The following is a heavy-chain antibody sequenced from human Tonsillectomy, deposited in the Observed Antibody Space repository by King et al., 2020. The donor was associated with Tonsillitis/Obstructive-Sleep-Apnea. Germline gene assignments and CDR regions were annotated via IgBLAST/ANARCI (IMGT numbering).Heavy chain of an antibody. J-gene: IGHJ4*02. CDR3: SRSTEYSNYEAY. CDR1: DDSISSSDYY. V-gene: IGHV4-31*03. D-gene: IGHD4-11*01. Sequence: HVQLQESGPGLVMPSQTLSLTCTVSDDSISSSDYYWGWIRQHPGKGLEWIGCISHRGGPYYNPSLKCRLTISLETSQKQFFLKLSSVTAADTAVYYCSRSTEYSNYEAYWGQGILVTVSS. CDR2: ISHRGGP.